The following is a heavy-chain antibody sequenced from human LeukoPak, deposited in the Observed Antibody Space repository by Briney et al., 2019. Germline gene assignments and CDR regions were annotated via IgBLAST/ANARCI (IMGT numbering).Heavy chain of an antibody. D-gene: IGHD5-12*01. CDR3: ASNQGRLPFHYYYYYMDV. CDR2: IYYSGST. J-gene: IGHJ6*03. Sequence: SETLSLTCTVSGGSISSSSYYWGWIRQPPGKGLEWIGSIYYSGSTNYNPSLKSRVTISVDTSKNQFSLKLSSVTAADTAVYYCASNQGRLPFHYYYYYMDVWGKGTTVTVSS. V-gene: IGHV4-39*07. CDR1: GGSISSSSYY.